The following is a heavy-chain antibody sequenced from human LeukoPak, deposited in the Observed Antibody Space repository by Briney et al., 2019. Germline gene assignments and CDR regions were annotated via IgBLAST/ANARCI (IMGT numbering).Heavy chain of an antibody. Sequence: PSETLSLTCAVSGYSISSGYYWGWIRQPPGKGLEWIGSIYHSGSTYYNPSLKSRVTISVDTSKNQFSLKLSSVTAADTAVYYCARVCRLGPYYDILTGLGRYYFDYWGLGTLVTVSS. D-gene: IGHD3-9*01. CDR3: ARVCRLGPYYDILTGLGRYYFDY. V-gene: IGHV4-38-2*01. CDR2: IYHSGST. J-gene: IGHJ4*02. CDR1: GYSISSGYY.